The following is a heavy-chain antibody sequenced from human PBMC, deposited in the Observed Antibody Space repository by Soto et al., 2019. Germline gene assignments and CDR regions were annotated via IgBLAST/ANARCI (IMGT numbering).Heavy chain of an antibody. V-gene: IGHV3-48*02. Sequence: DVQLVEWGGGLVQPGESLRLSCPASGITFSSYRMNWVRQAPGKGLEWLSYISSSKTTYADSVKGRFTISRDNAKNSVYLQMNSLRDEDTAVYYCVGDQDVHTPMVHGNYWGRGTRVTVSS. CDR3: VGDQDVHTPMVHGNY. J-gene: IGHJ4*02. CDR2: ISSSKTT. CDR1: GITFSSYR. D-gene: IGHD5-18*01.